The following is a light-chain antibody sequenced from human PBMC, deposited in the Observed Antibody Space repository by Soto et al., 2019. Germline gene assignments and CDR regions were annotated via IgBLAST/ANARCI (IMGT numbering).Light chain of an antibody. CDR2: EVN. CDR3: CSYAGDRYVL. Sequence: SALTQPASVSGSPGQSLTISCTGTSSDVGAYNLVSWYQQHPGKAPKFMIYEVNKRPSGVSNRFSGFKSGNTASLTISGLQAEDEADYYCCSYAGDRYVLFGGGTKVTVL. J-gene: IGLJ3*02. V-gene: IGLV2-23*02. CDR1: SSDVGAYNL.